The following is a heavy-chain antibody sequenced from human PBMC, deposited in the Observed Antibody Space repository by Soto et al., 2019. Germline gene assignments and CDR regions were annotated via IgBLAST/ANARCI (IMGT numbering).Heavy chain of an antibody. J-gene: IGHJ6*02. CDR2: MNPNSGNT. V-gene: IGHV1-8*01. D-gene: IGHD2-8*01. CDR1: GYTFTSYD. Sequence: ASVKVSCKASGYTFTSYDINWVRQATGQGLEWMGWMNPNSGNTGYAQKFQGRVTMTRNTPISTAYMELTRLTSDDTAIYYCARGDSTDCSNGVCSFFYNHDMDVWGQGTTVTVSS. CDR3: ARGDSTDCSNGVCSFFYNHDMDV.